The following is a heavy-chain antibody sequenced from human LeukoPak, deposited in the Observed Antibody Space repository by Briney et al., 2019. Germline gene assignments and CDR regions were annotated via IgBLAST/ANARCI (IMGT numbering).Heavy chain of an antibody. V-gene: IGHV1-18*01. Sequence: EASVKVSCKASGYTFTSYGISWVRQAPGQGLEWMGWFSAYNGNTNYAQKLQGRVTMTTDTSTSTAYMELRSLRSDDTAVYYCARDGADDYVWGSYRHDAFDIWGQGTMVTVSS. D-gene: IGHD3-16*02. CDR3: ARDGADDYVWGSYRHDAFDI. CDR2: FSAYNGNT. J-gene: IGHJ3*02. CDR1: GYTFTSYG.